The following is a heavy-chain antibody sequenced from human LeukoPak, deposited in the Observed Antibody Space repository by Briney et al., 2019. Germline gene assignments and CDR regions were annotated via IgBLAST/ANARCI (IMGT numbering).Heavy chain of an antibody. Sequence: SVKVSCKAPGGTFSSYAISWVRQAPGQGLEWMGGIIPIFGTANYAQKFQGRVTITADESTSTAYMELSSLRSEDTAVYYCASSRVVVVVPAAMSAFDYWGQGTLVTVSS. CDR3: ASSRVVVVVPAAMSAFDY. V-gene: IGHV1-69*13. D-gene: IGHD2-2*01. J-gene: IGHJ4*02. CDR1: GGTFSSYA. CDR2: IIPIFGTA.